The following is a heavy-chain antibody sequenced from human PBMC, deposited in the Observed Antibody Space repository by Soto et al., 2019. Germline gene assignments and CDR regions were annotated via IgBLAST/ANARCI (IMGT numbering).Heavy chain of an antibody. CDR3: ASSYCGGDCSVLYYYYGMDV. CDR2: ISAYNGNT. D-gene: IGHD2-21*02. J-gene: IGHJ6*02. Sequence: QVQLVQSGAEVKKRGASVKVSCKASGYTFSSYGISWVRQAAGQGLEWMGWISAYNGNTNYAQKLQGRVTMTTDTSTSTAYMELRSLRSDDTAVYYCASSYCGGDCSVLYYYYGMDVWGQGTTVTVSS. CDR1: GYTFSSYG. V-gene: IGHV1-18*01.